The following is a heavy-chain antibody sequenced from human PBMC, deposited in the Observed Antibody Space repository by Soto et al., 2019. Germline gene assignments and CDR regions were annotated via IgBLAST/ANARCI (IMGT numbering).Heavy chain of an antibody. CDR2: ISYDGSNK. CDR3: AKDLSDLTYYYGSGSYSYYGMDV. D-gene: IGHD3-10*01. J-gene: IGHJ6*02. Sequence: QVQLVESGGGVVQPGRSLRLSCAASGFTFSSYGMHWVRQAPGKGLEWVAVISYDGSNKYYADSVKGRFTISRDNSKKTLYLQMNSLRAEDTAVYYCAKDLSDLTYYYGSGSYSYYGMDVWGQGTTVTVSS. CDR1: GFTFSSYG. V-gene: IGHV3-30*18.